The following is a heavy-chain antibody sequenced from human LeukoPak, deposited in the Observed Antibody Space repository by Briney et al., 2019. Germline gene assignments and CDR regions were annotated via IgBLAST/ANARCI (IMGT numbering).Heavy chain of an antibody. D-gene: IGHD6-13*01. J-gene: IGHJ4*02. Sequence: GASVKVSCKASGYTFTSYYMHWVRQAPGQGLEWMGIINPSGGSTSYAQKFQGRVTMTRDTSTSTVYMELSSLRSEDTAVYYCARDSHAGGYSSSWYLNYFDYWGQGTLVTVSS. CDR1: GYTFTSYY. V-gene: IGHV1-46*01. CDR2: INPSGGST. CDR3: ARDSHAGGYSSSWYLNYFDY.